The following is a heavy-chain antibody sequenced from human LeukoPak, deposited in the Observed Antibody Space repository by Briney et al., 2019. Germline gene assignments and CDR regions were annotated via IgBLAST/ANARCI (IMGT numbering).Heavy chain of an antibody. J-gene: IGHJ4*02. CDR2: ISGSGGST. CDR3: AKGNSGYSYGYFDY. D-gene: IGHD5-18*01. CDR1: GFTFSGYA. Sequence: PGGSLRLSCAASGFTFSGYAMSWVRQAPGKGLEWVSAISGSGGSTYYADSVKGRFTISRDNSKNTLYLQMNSLRAEDTAVYYCAKGNSGYSYGYFDYWGQGTLVTVSS. V-gene: IGHV3-23*01.